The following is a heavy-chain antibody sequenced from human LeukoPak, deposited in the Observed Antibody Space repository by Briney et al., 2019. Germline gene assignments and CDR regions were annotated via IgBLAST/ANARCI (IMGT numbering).Heavy chain of an antibody. CDR3: ARAGGDYGDYFDY. Sequence: ASVKVSCKASGYTLTGYYMHWVRQAPGQGLEWMGWINPNSGGTNYAQKFQGRVTMTRDTSISTAYMELSRLRSDDTAVYYCARAGGDYGDYFDYWGQGTLVTVSS. CDR1: GYTLTGYY. D-gene: IGHD4-17*01. V-gene: IGHV1-2*02. CDR2: INPNSGGT. J-gene: IGHJ4*02.